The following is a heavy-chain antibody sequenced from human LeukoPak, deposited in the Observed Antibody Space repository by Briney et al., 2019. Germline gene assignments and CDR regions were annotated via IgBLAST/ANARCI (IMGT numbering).Heavy chain of an antibody. D-gene: IGHD3-22*01. V-gene: IGHV3-53*01. CDR2: IYSGGST. J-gene: IGHJ3*02. CDR3: ASNYYDSSGCYYGIDAFDI. CDR1: GFTVSSNY. Sequence: GGSLRLSCAASGFTVSSNYMSWVRQAPGKGLEWVSVIYSGGSTYYADSVKGRFTISRDNSKNTLYLQMNSLRAEDTAVYYCASNYYDSSGCYYGIDAFDIWGQGTMVTVSS.